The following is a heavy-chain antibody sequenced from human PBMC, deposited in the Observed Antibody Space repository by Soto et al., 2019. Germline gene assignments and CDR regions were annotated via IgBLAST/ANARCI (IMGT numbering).Heavy chain of an antibody. CDR1: GESLRSHS. Sequence: SETLSLTCAVYGESLRSHSWNWIRQPPGKGLEWVGEINHSGSTKYNPSLKSRATISVDTSNNQFSLKLTSVIAADTGVYYCAREDSSGWSGESMDVWGQGTTVTVSS. J-gene: IGHJ6*02. D-gene: IGHD6-19*01. V-gene: IGHV4-34*01. CDR3: AREDSSGWSGESMDV. CDR2: INHSGST.